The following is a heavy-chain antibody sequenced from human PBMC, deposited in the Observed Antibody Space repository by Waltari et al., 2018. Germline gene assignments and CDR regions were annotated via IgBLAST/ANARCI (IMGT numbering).Heavy chain of an antibody. CDR1: GGTFSSYA. D-gene: IGHD5-18*01. Sequence: QVQLVQSGAEVKKPGSSVKVSCKASGGTFSSYAISWVRQAPGQGLEWMGGIIPSFGTANYAQKCQGRVTITADESTSTAYMELSSLRSEDTAVYYCARDTAMLYYFDYWGQGTLVTVSS. J-gene: IGHJ4*02. CDR2: IIPSFGTA. V-gene: IGHV1-69*01. CDR3: ARDTAMLYYFDY.